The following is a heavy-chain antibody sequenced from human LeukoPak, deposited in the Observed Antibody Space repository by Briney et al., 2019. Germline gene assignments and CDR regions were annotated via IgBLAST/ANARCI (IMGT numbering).Heavy chain of an antibody. CDR2: ISGSGGST. D-gene: IGHD3-3*01. CDR1: GFTFSSYA. Sequence: GGSLRLSCAASGFTFSSYAMSWVRQGPGKGLEWVSAISGSGGSTYYADSVKGRFTISRDNSKNTLYLQMNSLRAEDTAVYYCAKVPYYDFWSGPDYWGQGTLVTVSS. V-gene: IGHV3-23*01. CDR3: AKVPYYDFWSGPDY. J-gene: IGHJ4*02.